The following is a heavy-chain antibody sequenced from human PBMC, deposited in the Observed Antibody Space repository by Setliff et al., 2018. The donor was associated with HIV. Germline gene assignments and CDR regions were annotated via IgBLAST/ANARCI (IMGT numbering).Heavy chain of an antibody. D-gene: IGHD3-3*01. V-gene: IGHV1-69*05. CDR1: GGTLSTLNTHT. CDR2: IMTVFGTT. Sequence: SVKVSCKASGGTLSTLNTHTMTWVRQAPGQGLEWMGMIMTVFGTTNYAQKFQGRLTITTDESTGTAYMELRSLRSDDTAVYYCARGGGGYNFWSGYDWFDPWGQGTLVTVSS. CDR3: ARGGGGYNFWSGYDWFDP. J-gene: IGHJ5*02.